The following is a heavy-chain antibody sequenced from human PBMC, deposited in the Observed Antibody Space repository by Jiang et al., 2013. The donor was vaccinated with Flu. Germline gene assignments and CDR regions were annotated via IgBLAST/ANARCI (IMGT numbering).Heavy chain of an antibody. D-gene: IGHD1-14*01. CDR1: GYSISSGYF. Sequence: GSGLVKPSETLSLTCAVSGYSISSGYFWVWIRQPPGKGLEWISSINHSGSTYYNPSLKSRVTIFVDTSKNQFSLKLSSVTAADTAVYYCARYNYNPNWFDPWGQGTLVTVSS. CDR3: ARYNYNPNWFDP. V-gene: IGHV4-38-2*01. J-gene: IGHJ5*02. CDR2: INHSGST.